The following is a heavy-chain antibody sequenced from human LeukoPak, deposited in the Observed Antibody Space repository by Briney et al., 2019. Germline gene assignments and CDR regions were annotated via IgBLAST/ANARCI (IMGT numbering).Heavy chain of an antibody. Sequence: GASVKVSCKASGGTFSSYAISWVRQAPGQGLEWMGGIIPIFGTANYAQKFQDRVTMTRNTSISTAYMELSSLRSDDTAVYYCARGPPNWGYDYWGPGTLVTVS. CDR2: IIPIFGTA. V-gene: IGHV1-69*05. D-gene: IGHD7-27*01. CDR3: ARGPPNWGYDY. CDR1: GGTFSSYA. J-gene: IGHJ4*02.